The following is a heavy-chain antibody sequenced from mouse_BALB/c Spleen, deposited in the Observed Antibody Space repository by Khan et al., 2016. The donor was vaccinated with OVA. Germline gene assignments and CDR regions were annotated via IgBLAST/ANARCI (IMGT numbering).Heavy chain of an antibody. CDR1: GFSLTSSG. Sequence: QVQLKESGPGLVAPSQSLSLTCTVSGFSLTSSGVHWVRQPPGKGLEWLGVIWAGGSTNYNSALMSRLSISKDNSKSQVFLKMNSLQTDDTAMYYCARLEDIWGQGTTLTVSS. V-gene: IGHV2-9*02. CDR3: ARLEDI. D-gene: IGHD1-3*01. CDR2: IWAGGST. J-gene: IGHJ2*01.